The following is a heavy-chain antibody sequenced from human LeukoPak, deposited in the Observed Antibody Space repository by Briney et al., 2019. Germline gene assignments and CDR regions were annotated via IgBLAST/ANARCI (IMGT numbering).Heavy chain of an antibody. CDR1: GGTFSSYA. CDR2: IIPIFGTA. J-gene: IGHJ4*02. D-gene: IGHD3-3*01. V-gene: IGHV1-69*05. CDR3: ARVSRFLEWYLFDY. Sequence: SVKVSCKASGGTFSSYAISWVRQAPGQGLEWMGRIIPIFGTANYAQKFQGRVTITTDESTSTSYMELSSLRSEDTAVYYCARVSRFLEWYLFDYWGQGTLVTVSS.